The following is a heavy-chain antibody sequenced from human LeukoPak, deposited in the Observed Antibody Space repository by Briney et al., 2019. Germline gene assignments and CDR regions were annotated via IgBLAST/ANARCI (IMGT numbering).Heavy chain of an antibody. Sequence: SETLSLTCTVSGGSISSYYWSWIRQPPGKGLEWIGYIYYSGSTYYNPSLKSRVTISVDTSKNQFSLKLSSVTAADTAVYYCARGGVDTGDYWGQGTLVTVSS. CDR2: IYYSGST. J-gene: IGHJ4*02. D-gene: IGHD5-18*01. CDR3: ARGGVDTGDY. CDR1: GGSISSYY. V-gene: IGHV4-59*01.